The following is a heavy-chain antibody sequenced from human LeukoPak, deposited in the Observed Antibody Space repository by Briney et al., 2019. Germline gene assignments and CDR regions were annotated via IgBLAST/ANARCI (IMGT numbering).Heavy chain of an antibody. D-gene: IGHD5-24*01. J-gene: IGHJ4*02. Sequence: SETLSLTCAVYGGSFSGYYWSWIRQPPGKGLGWIGEINHSGSTNYNPSLKSRVTISVDTSKNQFSLKLSSVTAADTAVYYCARRDGYNFAPFDYWGQGTLVTVSS. CDR2: INHSGST. CDR1: GGSFSGYY. V-gene: IGHV4-34*01. CDR3: ARRDGYNFAPFDY.